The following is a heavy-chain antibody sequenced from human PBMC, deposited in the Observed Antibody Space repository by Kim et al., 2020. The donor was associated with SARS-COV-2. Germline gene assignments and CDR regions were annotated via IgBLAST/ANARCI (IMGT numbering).Heavy chain of an antibody. CDR1: GGTFSTYA. CDR2: IIPIFGTA. J-gene: IGHJ4*02. D-gene: IGHD6-19*01. Sequence: SVKVSCKASGGTFSTYAISWVRQAPGQGLEWMGGIIPIFGTANYAQKFQGRVTITADESTSTAYMELSSLRSEDTAVYYCARGRREGAVAGDWGQGTLVTVSS. CDR3: ARGRREGAVAGD. V-gene: IGHV1-69*13.